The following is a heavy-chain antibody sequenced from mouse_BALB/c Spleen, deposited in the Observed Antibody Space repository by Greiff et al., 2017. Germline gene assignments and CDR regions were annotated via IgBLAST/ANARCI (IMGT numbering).Heavy chain of an antibody. D-gene: IGHD2-14*01. J-gene: IGHJ3*01. Sequence: VQLKESGPELVKPGASVKISCKASGYSFTGYFMNWVMQSHGKSLEWIGRINPYNGDTFYNQKFKGKATLTVDKSSSTAHMELRSLASEDSAVYYCARSKYDGSWFAYWGQGTLVTVSA. CDR2: INPYNGDT. CDR3: ARSKYDGSWFAY. CDR1: GYSFTGYF. V-gene: IGHV1-20*02.